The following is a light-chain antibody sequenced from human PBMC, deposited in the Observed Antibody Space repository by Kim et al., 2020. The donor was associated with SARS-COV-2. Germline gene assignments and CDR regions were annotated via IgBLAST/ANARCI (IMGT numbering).Light chain of an antibody. CDR1: QGISNY. J-gene: IGKJ4*01. CDR3: QKYNSAPLT. V-gene: IGKV1-27*01. CDR2: AAS. Sequence: ASAGDRVTSTCRASQGISNYLAWYQQKPGKVPKLLIYAASTLQSGVPSRFSGSGSGTDFTLSISSLQPEDVATYYCQKYNSAPLTFGGGTKVDIK.